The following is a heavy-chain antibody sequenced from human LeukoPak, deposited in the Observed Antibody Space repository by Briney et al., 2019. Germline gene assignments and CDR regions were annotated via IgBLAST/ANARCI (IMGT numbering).Heavy chain of an antibody. V-gene: IGHV1-8*01. CDR1: GYTFTSYD. Sequence: ASVKVSCKASGYTFTSYDINWVRQATGQGLEWMGWMNPNSGNTGYAQKFQGRVTMTRNASINTAYMGLSSLTSEDTAVYYCARRMNYDSRVFQHWGQGTLVTVSS. J-gene: IGHJ1*01. CDR3: ARRMNYDSRVFQH. CDR2: MNPNSGNT. D-gene: IGHD3-22*01.